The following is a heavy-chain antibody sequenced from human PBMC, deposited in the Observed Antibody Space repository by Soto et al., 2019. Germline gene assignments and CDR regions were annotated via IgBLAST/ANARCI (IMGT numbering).Heavy chain of an antibody. CDR3: ARVPAAKNGYYYYGMDV. D-gene: IGHD2-2*01. V-gene: IGHV5-51*01. Sequence: GESLKISCQVSGYSFTSYWIGGVRQMPGKGLEWMGIIYPGDSDTRYSPSFQGQVTISADKSISTAYLQWSSLKASDTAMYYCARVPAAKNGYYYYGMDVWGQGTTVTVSS. CDR2: IYPGDSDT. CDR1: GYSFTSYW. J-gene: IGHJ6*02.